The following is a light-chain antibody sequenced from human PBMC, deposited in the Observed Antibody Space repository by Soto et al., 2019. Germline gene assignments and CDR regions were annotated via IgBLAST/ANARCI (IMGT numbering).Light chain of an antibody. V-gene: IGKV3-15*01. J-gene: IGKJ4*01. CDR1: QSVRGN. CDR2: GAS. CDR3: QQYYNTPVT. Sequence: EIVMTQSPASVSVSAGERATLSFMASQSVRGNLAWYQQKPGQSPRLLIYGASSRATGIPVRFSGSGSGTEFTLTINSLQAEDVAVYYCQQYYNTPVTFGGGTKVDIK.